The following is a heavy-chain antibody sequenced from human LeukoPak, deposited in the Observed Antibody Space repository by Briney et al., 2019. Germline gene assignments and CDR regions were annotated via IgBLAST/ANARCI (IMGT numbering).Heavy chain of an antibody. J-gene: IGHJ6*03. D-gene: IGHD6-19*01. CDR2: IYYSGST. V-gene: IGHV4-59*12. CDR1: GGSISSYY. CDR3: ARDLYSSGWYGEKYYYYMDV. Sequence: PSETLSLTCTVSGGSISSYYWSWIRQPPGKGLEWIGYIYYSGSTNYNPSLKSRVTISVDTSKNQFSLKLSSVTAADTAVYYCARDLYSSGWYGEKYYYYMDVWGKGTTVTVSS.